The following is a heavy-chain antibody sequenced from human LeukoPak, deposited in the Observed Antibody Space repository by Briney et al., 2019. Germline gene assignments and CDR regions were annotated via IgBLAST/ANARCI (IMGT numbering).Heavy chain of an antibody. Sequence: SGTLSLTCAVSGGSISSSNWWSWVRQPPGKGLEWIGEIYHSGSTNYNPSLKSRVTISVDKSKNQFSLKLSSVTAAGTAVYYCARGSDYGDYVPLDYWGQGTLVTVSS. D-gene: IGHD4-17*01. J-gene: IGHJ4*02. CDR3: ARGSDYGDYVPLDY. CDR2: IYHSGST. CDR1: GGSISSSNW. V-gene: IGHV4-4*02.